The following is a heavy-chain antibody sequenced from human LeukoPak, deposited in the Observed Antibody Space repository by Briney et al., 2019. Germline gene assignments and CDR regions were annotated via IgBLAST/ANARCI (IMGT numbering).Heavy chain of an antibody. Sequence: RGSLRLSRAASGFSFSSYLMHWVRQAPGKGLVWVSRINSDGSSTSYADSVKGRFTISRDNAKNTLYLQMNSLRAEDTAVYYCARTPSYNGYDQATLSYWGQGTLVTVSS. CDR3: ARTPSYNGYDQATLSY. V-gene: IGHV3-74*01. CDR1: GFSFSSYL. D-gene: IGHD5-12*01. J-gene: IGHJ4*02. CDR2: INSDGSST.